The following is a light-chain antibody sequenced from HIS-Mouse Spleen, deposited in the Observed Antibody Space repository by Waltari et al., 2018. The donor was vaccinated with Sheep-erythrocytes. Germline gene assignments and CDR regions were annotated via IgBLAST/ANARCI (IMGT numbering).Light chain of an antibody. V-gene: IGLV3-19*01. CDR2: GNN. CDR3: NSRDSSGNHLV. CDR1: SLRRYY. J-gene: IGLJ2*01. Sequence: SSELTQDPAVSVALGQTVRITCQGDSLRRYYARWYQTKPGQAPVLVIYGNNNRPSGLPDRFADASSGNTASLTITGAQAAEEADEYCNSRDSSGNHLVFGGGTKLTVL.